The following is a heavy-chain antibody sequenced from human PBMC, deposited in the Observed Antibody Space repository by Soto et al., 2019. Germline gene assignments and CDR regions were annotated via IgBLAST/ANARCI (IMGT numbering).Heavy chain of an antibody. D-gene: IGHD3-3*01. CDR2: IWYDGSKK. J-gene: IGHJ6*02. CDR3: ARDASYYSLWSGYYPSRNGMDV. CDR1: GFTFSSFG. V-gene: IGHV3-33*01. Sequence: QVQVVESGGGVVQPGRSLRLSSAASGFTFSSFGMHWVRQAPGKGLEWVSLIWYDGSKKSYGDSVKGRFTISRDNSRNTVYLQMNSLRADDTAVYYYARDASYYSLWSGYYPSRNGMDVWGQGTTVTVSS.